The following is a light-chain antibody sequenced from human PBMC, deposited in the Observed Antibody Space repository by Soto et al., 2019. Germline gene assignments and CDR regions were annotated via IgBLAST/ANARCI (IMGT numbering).Light chain of an antibody. CDR2: EVS. CDR3: TSYAGSNNLV. V-gene: IGLV2-8*01. Sequence: QSALTQPPSASGSPGQSVTISCTGTSSDIGGYNYVSWYQQHPGKAPKLIIYEVSKRPSGVPDRFSGSKSGNTASLTVSGLQAEDEADYYCTSYAGSNNLVFAGGPKLTVL. CDR1: SSDIGGYNY. J-gene: IGLJ3*02.